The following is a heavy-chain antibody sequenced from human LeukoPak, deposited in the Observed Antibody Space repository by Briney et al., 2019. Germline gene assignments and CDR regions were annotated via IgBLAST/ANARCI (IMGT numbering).Heavy chain of an antibody. CDR1: GYTFTGYY. Sequence: ASVKVSCKASGYTFTGYYMHWVRQAPGQGLEWMGWINPNTGGTNYARKFQGRVTMTRDTSISTAYMELSRLRSDDTAVYYCARLVDTAMVSSAFDIWGQGTMVTVSS. CDR2: INPNTGGT. J-gene: IGHJ3*02. V-gene: IGHV1-2*02. D-gene: IGHD5-18*01. CDR3: ARLVDTAMVSSAFDI.